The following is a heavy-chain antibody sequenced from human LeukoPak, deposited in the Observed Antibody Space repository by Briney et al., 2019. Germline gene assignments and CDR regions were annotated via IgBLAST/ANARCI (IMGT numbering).Heavy chain of an antibody. V-gene: IGHV3-23*01. D-gene: IGHD5-12*01. CDR2: ISCSGGST. CDR1: GFTFSSYA. Sequence: GGSLRLSCAASGFTFSSYAMSWVRQAPGKGLEWVSAISCSGGSTYYADSVKGRFTISRDNSKNTLYLQMNSQRTEDTAVYYCTKGGSFDYWGQGTLVTVSS. CDR3: TKGGSFDY. J-gene: IGHJ4*02.